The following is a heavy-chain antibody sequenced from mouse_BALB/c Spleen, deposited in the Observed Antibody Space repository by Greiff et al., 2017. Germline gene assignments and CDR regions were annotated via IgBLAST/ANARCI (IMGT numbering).Heavy chain of an antibody. Sequence: VTLVESGGGLVQPGGSRKLSCAASGFTFRSFGMHWVRQDPEKGLEWVAYISSDRSTIYNADTVKGRFTIARDNPKNTLLLQMTRLRAEDTAMYYCARGSSSRDYAMDYWGQGTSVTVSS. D-gene: IGHD1-1*01. J-gene: IGHJ4*01. CDR1: GFTFRSFG. CDR2: ISSDRSTI. V-gene: IGHV5-17*02. CDR3: ARGSSSRDYAMDY.